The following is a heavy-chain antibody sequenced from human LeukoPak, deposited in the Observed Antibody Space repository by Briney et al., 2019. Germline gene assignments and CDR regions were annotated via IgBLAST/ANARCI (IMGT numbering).Heavy chain of an antibody. CDR2: IYYSGST. V-gene: IGHV4-59*01. Sequence: SETLSLTCTVSGGSISSYYWSWIRQPPGKGLEWIGYIYYSGSTNYNPSLKSRVTISVDTSKNQFSLKLSSVTAADTAVYYCARGRYSAGDNWFDPWGQGTLVTVSS. CDR3: ARGRYSAGDNWFDP. D-gene: IGHD3-9*01. J-gene: IGHJ5*02. CDR1: GGSISSYY.